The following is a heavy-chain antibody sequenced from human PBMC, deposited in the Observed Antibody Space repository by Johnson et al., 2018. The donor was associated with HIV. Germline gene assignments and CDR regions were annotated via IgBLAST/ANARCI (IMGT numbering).Heavy chain of an antibody. Sequence: VQLVESGGGLVQPGGSLRLSCAASGFTFSSYDMHWVRQATGKGLEWVSAIGTAGDTYYPGSVKGRFTISRENAKNSVYLQMNSLRAEDTAVYYCARDASRGYGSELDAFDIRGQGTMVTVSS. D-gene: IGHD3-10*01. CDR2: IGTAGDT. CDR1: GFTFSSYD. V-gene: IGHV3-13*01. CDR3: ARDASRGYGSELDAFDI. J-gene: IGHJ3*02.